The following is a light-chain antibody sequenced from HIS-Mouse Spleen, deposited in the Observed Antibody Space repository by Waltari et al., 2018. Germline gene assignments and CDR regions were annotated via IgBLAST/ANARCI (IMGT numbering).Light chain of an antibody. V-gene: IGLV3-10*01. Sequence: SYELTHPPSVSVSPGHTARITCSGDALPNTYAYWYQQKSGQAPVLDIYEDSKRPSGIPERFSGSSSGTMATLTISGAQVEDEADYYCYSTDSSGNHRVFGGGTKLTVL. J-gene: IGLJ2*01. CDR1: ALPNTY. CDR3: YSTDSSGNHRV. CDR2: EDS.